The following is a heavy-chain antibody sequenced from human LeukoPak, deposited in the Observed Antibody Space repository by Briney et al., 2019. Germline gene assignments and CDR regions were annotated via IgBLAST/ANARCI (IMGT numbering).Heavy chain of an antibody. D-gene: IGHD3-22*01. CDR2: ISGSGGST. J-gene: IGHJ4*02. V-gene: IGHV3-23*01. Sequence: QPGGSLRLSCAASGFTFSSYAMTWVRQAPGKGLEWVSSISGSGGSTSYADSVKGRFTISRDNSKNTLYLQMNSLRAKDTAVYFCAKANRITMIVPLDYWGQGTLVTVSS. CDR3: AKANRITMIVPLDY. CDR1: GFTFSSYA.